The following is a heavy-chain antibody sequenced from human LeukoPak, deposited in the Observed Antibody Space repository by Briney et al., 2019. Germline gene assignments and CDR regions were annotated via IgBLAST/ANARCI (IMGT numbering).Heavy chain of an antibody. V-gene: IGHV4-59*08. D-gene: IGHD2-21*02. CDR1: GGSISSYY. CDR3: ARQRDRAYCGGDCPLYFDN. Sequence: SETLSLTCTVSGGSISSYYWSWIRQPPGKGLEWIGYIYYSGSTNYNPSLKSRVTISVDTSKNQFSLKLSSVTAADTAVYYCARQRDRAYCGGDCPLYFDNWGQGTLVTVSS. J-gene: IGHJ4*02. CDR2: IYYSGST.